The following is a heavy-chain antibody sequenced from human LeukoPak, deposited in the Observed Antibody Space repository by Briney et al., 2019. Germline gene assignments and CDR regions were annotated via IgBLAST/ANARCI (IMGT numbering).Heavy chain of an antibody. V-gene: IGHV4-34*01. J-gene: IGHJ6*03. CDR2: INHSGST. D-gene: IGHD5-12*01. CDR3: ARRSGPSTNYYHYYYMDV. CDR1: GGSFSGYY. Sequence: SEALSLTCAVYGGSFSGYYWSWIRQPPGKGLEWIGEINHSGSTNYNPSLKSRVTISVDTSKNQFSLKLSSVTAADTAVYYCARRSGPSTNYYHYYYMDVWGKGTAVTVSS.